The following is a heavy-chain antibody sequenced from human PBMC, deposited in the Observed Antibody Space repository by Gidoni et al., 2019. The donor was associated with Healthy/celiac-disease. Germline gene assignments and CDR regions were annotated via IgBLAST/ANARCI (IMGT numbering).Heavy chain of an antibody. J-gene: IGHJ4*02. V-gene: IGHV4-59*01. CDR1: GGSISSYY. Sequence: QVQLQESGPGLVQPSETLSLTCTVSGGSISSYYWSWIRQPPGKGLEWIGYIYYSGSTNYNPSLKSRVTISVDTSKNQFSLKLSSVTAADTAVYYCARVQRGSSWVVGTGAFDYWGQGTLVTVSS. CDR2: IYYSGST. D-gene: IGHD6-13*01. CDR3: ARVQRGSSWVVGTGAFDY.